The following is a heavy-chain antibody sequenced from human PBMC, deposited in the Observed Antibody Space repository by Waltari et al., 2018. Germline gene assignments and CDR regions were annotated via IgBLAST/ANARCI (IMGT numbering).Heavy chain of an antibody. CDR1: GGAFTNYA. Sequence: QVQLVQSGAEVKKPGSSVKVSCETSGGAFTNYAITWVRQAPGQGLEWMGGLIPFFNTTNSAPKCQDRLTITADASTNTAYMELSSLRSDDTAVYYCARDHYYGSGSYYDYWGQGTLVTVSS. CDR3: ARDHYYGSGSYYDY. CDR2: LIPFFNTT. D-gene: IGHD3-10*01. V-gene: IGHV1-69*12. J-gene: IGHJ4*02.